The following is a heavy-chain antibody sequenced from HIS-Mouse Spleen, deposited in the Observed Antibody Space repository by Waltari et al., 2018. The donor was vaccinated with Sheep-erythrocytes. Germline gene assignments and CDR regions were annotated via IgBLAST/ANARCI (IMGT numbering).Heavy chain of an antibody. D-gene: IGHD5-12*01. CDR1: GFTFSSYS. V-gene: IGHV3-21*01. CDR3: ARAGYSGEYYFDY. CDR2: ISRSSSYI. J-gene: IGHJ4*02. Sequence: EVQLVESGGGLVKPGGSLRLSCAASGFTFSSYSMNWFRRAPGKVLGWVSSISRSSSYIYYADSVKGRFTISRDNAKNSLYLQMNSLRAEDTAVYYCARAGYSGEYYFDYWGQGTLVTVSS.